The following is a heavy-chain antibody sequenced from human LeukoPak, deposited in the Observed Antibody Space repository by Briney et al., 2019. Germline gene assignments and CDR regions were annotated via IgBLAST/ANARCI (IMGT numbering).Heavy chain of an antibody. Sequence: SETLSLTCTVSGGSISSGDYYWSWIRQPPGRGLEWIGYIYYSGSTYYNPSLKSRVTISVDTSKNQFSLKLSSVTAADTAVYYCARAGIHDYYYYYMDVWGKGTTVTVSS. V-gene: IGHV4-30-4*08. CDR2: IYYSGST. CDR3: ARAGIHDYYYYYMDV. CDR1: GGSISSGDYY. J-gene: IGHJ6*03. D-gene: IGHD6-13*01.